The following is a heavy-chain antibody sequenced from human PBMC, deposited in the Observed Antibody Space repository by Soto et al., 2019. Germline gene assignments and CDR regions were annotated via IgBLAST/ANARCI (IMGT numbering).Heavy chain of an antibody. CDR1: GNSFTTYY. CDR2: INPSGGRT. V-gene: IGHV1-46*01. J-gene: IGHJ4*02. Sequence: ASVKVSCKASGNSFTTYYMHWVRQAPGQGLEWMGIINPSGGRTTYAQKFQGRVTMTRDTSTSTFHMELSSLTSEDTAVYYCAGLYLYDSSGYYDYWGQGTLVTVSS. CDR3: AGLYLYDSSGYYDY. D-gene: IGHD3-22*01.